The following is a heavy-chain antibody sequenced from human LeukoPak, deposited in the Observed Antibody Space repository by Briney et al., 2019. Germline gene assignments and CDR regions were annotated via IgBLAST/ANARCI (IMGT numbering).Heavy chain of an antibody. CDR3: AKDRYSNGIDY. D-gene: IGHD6-19*01. CDR1: GFTFSSYA. J-gene: IGHJ4*02. CDR2: IYAEGRSI. Sequence: GGSLRLSCAASGFTFSSYAMNWVRQAPGKGLEGMSLIYAEGRSIYYADSVKGRFTISRDNSKNTVYLQMNSLRVEDTAVYYSAKDRYSNGIDYWGQGTLVTVSS. V-gene: IGHV3-23*01.